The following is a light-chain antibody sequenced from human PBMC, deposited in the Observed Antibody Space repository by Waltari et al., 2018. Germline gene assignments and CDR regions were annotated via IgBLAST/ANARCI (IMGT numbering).Light chain of an antibody. J-gene: IGLJ2*01. V-gene: IGLV2-14*01. CDR1: TRDIGSYNY. CDR3: SSFSNSVTPVL. Sequence: QSGLTQPASVSGSPGQSITISCTGTTRDIGSYNYVSWYQQHPGGPPKLILYFVTNRPSGISSRFSGSRSGATASLTISGLLSEDEAYYFCSSFSNSVTPVLFGGGTKVTVL. CDR2: FVT.